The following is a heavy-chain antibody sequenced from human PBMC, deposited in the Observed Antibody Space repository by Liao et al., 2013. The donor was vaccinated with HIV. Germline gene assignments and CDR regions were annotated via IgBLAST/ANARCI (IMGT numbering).Heavy chain of an antibody. Sequence: QVQLQESGPGLVKPSETLSLTCTVSGGSISSSSYYWGWIRQPPGKGLEWIGSIYYSGSTYYNPSLKSRVTISVDRSKNQFSLKLSSVTAADTAVYYCARAFLWFGELDWFDPGAREPWSPSPQ. CDR2: IYYSGST. V-gene: IGHV4-39*07. D-gene: IGHD3-10*01. CDR1: GGSISSSSYY. CDR3: ARAFLWFGELDWFDP. J-gene: IGHJ5*02.